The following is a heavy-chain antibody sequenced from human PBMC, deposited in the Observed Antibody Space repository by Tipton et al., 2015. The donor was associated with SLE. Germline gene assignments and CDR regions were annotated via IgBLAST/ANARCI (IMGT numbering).Heavy chain of an antibody. Sequence: VQLVQSGAEVKKSGDSLKISCQGSGYNFPYSWIGWVRQVPGKGLEWMAVIYPDDSDARYNPSFQGQVTVSADKSVDTAYLQWNSSKVSDTAMYYCARHPGGTGAAFDFWGQGTLVTVSS. CDR2: IYPDDSDA. J-gene: IGHJ4*02. V-gene: IGHV5-51*01. CDR3: ARHPGGTGAAFDF. CDR1: GYNFPYSW. D-gene: IGHD7-27*01.